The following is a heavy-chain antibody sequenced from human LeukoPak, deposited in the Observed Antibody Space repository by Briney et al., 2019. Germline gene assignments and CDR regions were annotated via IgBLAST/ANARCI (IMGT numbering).Heavy chain of an antibody. Sequence: ASVTVSYMPSVYTFTNYDINWVRQAPGQGLEWMGWMNPNSGNTGYAQKFQGRVTITRNTSISTAYMELSSLRSEDTTVYYCARGGYSSGWLSRYYYMDVWGKGTTVTVSS. CDR1: VYTFTNYD. CDR3: ARGGYSSGWLSRYYYMDV. CDR2: MNPNSGNT. D-gene: IGHD6-19*01. J-gene: IGHJ6*03. V-gene: IGHV1-8*03.